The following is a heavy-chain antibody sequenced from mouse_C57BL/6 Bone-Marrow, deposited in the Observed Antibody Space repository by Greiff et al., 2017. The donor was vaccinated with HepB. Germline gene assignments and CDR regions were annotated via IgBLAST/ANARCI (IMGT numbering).Heavy chain of an antibody. J-gene: IGHJ3*01. CDR1: GYTFTSYW. V-gene: IGHV1-53*01. CDR2: INPSNGGT. CDR3: ARLDDYGSSPPFAY. D-gene: IGHD1-1*01. Sequence: VQLKQPGTELVKPGASVKLSCKASGYTFTSYWMHWVKQRPGQGLEWIGNINPSNGGTNYNEKFKSKATLTVDKSSSTASMQLSSLTSEDSAVYFCARLDDYGSSPPFAYWGQGTLVTVSA.